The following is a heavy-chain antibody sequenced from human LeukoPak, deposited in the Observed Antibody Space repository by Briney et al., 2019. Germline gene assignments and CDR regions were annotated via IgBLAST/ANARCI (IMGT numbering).Heavy chain of an antibody. V-gene: IGHV1-46*01. CDR3: ARDRRGAATGSYVFDY. Sequence: GASVKVSCKASGYTFTTYYIYWVRQAPGQGLEWMAIINPSGGSTSYAQKFQGRLTMTRDMSTSTVYMALSSLRSEDTAVYYCARDRRGAATGSYVFDYWGQGTLVTVSS. J-gene: IGHJ4*02. CDR2: INPSGGST. D-gene: IGHD3-9*01. CDR1: GYTFTTYY.